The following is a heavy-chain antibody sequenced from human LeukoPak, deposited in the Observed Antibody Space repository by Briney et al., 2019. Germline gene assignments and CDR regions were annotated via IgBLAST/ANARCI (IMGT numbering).Heavy chain of an antibody. V-gene: IGHV4-38-2*02. D-gene: IGHD3-22*01. CDR2: IYHSGST. CDR3: ARAAAGTRLGYYYDSSGYQLDY. Sequence: TSETLSLTCTVSGYSISSGYYWGWIRQPPGKGLEWIGSIYHSGSTYYNPSLKSRVTISVDTSKNQFSLKLSSVTAADTAVYYCARAAAGTRLGYYYDSSGYQLDYWGQGTLVTVSS. CDR1: GYSISSGYY. J-gene: IGHJ4*02.